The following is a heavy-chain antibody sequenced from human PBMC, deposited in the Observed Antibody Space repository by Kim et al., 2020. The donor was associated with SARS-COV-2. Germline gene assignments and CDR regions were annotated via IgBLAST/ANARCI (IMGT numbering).Heavy chain of an antibody. V-gene: IGHV3-64*01. Sequence: GGSLRLSCAASGFTFSSYAMHWVRQAPGKGLEYVSAISSNGGSTYYANSVKGRFTISRDNSKNTLYLQMGSLRAEDMAVYYCARGYGSGPNMGVDFDYWGQGTLVTVSS. CDR1: GFTFSSYA. J-gene: IGHJ4*02. CDR2: ISSNGGST. D-gene: IGHD3-10*01. CDR3: ARGYGSGPNMGVDFDY.